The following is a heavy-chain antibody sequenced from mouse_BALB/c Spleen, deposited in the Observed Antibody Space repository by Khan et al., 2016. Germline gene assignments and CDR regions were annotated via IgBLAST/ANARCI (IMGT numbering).Heavy chain of an antibody. V-gene: IGHV9-3-1*01. CDR3: ASIYDGYYVGLYYAMDY. CDR2: INTYTGEP. D-gene: IGHD2-3*01. Sequence: QIQLVQSGPELKKPGETVKISCTASGYTFTNYGMNWVKQAPGKGLKWMGWINTYTGEPTYADDFKGRFAFSLETSASTAYLQINNLKNEDTATYFCASIYDGYYVGLYYAMDYWGQGTSVTVSS. CDR1: GYTFTNYG. J-gene: IGHJ4*01.